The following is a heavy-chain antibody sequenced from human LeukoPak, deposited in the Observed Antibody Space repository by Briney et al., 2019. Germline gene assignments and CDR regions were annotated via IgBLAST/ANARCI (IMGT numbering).Heavy chain of an antibody. D-gene: IGHD1-14*01. CDR3: ARDPELWYFDY. CDR1: GFTFNNYW. V-gene: IGHV3-74*01. J-gene: IGHJ4*02. CDR2: INGDGSST. Sequence: PGGSLRLYCAASGFTFNNYWMHWVRQAPGKGLVWVSRINGDGSSTSYADSVKGRFTISRDNAKNTVSLQMNCLRAEDTAVYYCARDPELWYFDYWGQGTLVTVSS.